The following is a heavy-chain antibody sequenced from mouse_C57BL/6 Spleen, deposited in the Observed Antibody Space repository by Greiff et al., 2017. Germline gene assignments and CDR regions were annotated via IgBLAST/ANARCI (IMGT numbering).Heavy chain of an antibody. CDR3: ARGGSNYWYFDV. D-gene: IGHD1-1*01. CDR2: ISYSGST. J-gene: IGHJ1*03. Sequence: EVQRVESGPGMVKPSQSLSLTCTVTGYSITSGYDWHWIRHFPGNKLEWMGYISYSGSTNYNPSLKSRISITHDTSKNHFFLKLNSVTTEDTATYYCARGGSNYWYFDVWGTGTTVTVSS. V-gene: IGHV3-1*01. CDR1: GYSITSGYD.